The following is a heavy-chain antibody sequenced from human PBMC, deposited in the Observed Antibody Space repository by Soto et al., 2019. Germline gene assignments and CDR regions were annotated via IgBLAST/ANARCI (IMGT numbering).Heavy chain of an antibody. V-gene: IGHV3-21*01. CDR2: ISSSSSYI. CDR1: GFTFSSYS. J-gene: IGHJ5*02. Sequence: EVQLVESGGGLVKPGGSLRLSCAASGFTFSSYSMNWVRQAPGKGLEWVSSISSSSSYIYYADSVKGRFTISRDNAKNSLYLQMNSLRAEDTAVYYCARLGSSGWGRPSWGQGTLVTVSS. CDR3: ARLGSSGWGRPS. D-gene: IGHD6-19*01.